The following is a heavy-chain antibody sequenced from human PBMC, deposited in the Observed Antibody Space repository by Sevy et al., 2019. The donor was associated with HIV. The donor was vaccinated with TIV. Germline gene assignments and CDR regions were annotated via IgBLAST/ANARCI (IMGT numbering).Heavy chain of an antibody. Sequence: GGSLRLSCAASGFTFRNYAMSWVRQAPGKGLEWVSALSGTVGSTYYADSVKGRFTISRDNSKNTLYLQMNSLRVEDTAVYYCAKDLDIVAVAAAIRLSYWGQGTLVTVSS. CDR3: AKDLDIVAVAAAIRLSY. J-gene: IGHJ4*02. D-gene: IGHD2-2*01. CDR1: GFTFRNYA. V-gene: IGHV3-23*01. CDR2: LSGTVGST.